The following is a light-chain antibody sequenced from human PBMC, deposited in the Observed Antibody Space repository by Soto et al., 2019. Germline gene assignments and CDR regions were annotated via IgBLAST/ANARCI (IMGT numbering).Light chain of an antibody. CDR3: QQYNNWPWT. CDR2: GAS. CDR1: QSVSSN. J-gene: IGKJ1*01. Sequence: EIVMTQSPATLSVSPGERATLSCRASQSVSSNLAWYQQKPGQAPRLLIYGASTRATGIPARFSGSGSGTEFTLTISSLQSEDFAAYYCQQYNNWPWTFGPGTKVDIK. V-gene: IGKV3-15*01.